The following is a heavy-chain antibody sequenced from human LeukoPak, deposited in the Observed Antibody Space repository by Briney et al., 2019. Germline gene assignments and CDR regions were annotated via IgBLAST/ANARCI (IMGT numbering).Heavy chain of an antibody. CDR1: GFTFSSYD. CDR2: ISYGGSNK. CDR3: ARESESYDSSGSTFKY. D-gene: IGHD3-22*01. Sequence: GGSLRLSCAASGFTFSSYDMHWVRQAPGKGLEWVAVISYGGSNKYYADSVKGRFTISRDNSKNTLYLQMNSLRAEDTAVFYCARESESYDSSGSTFKYWGQGTLVTVSS. V-gene: IGHV3-30*03. J-gene: IGHJ4*02.